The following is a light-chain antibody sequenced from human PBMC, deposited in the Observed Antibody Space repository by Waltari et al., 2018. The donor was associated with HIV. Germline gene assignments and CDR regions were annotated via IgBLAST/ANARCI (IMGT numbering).Light chain of an antibody. CDR1: QSISIAY. Sequence: EVVLTQSPATLSLSPGESATLSCRASQSISIAYLSRYQQKPGQAPRLLIYDASTRATGVPLRFSGSGSETDFTLTITSLQPEDFAVYYCHQDHSFPMTFGQGTKVEIK. J-gene: IGKJ1*01. CDR2: DAS. CDR3: HQDHSFPMT. V-gene: IGKV3D-7*01.